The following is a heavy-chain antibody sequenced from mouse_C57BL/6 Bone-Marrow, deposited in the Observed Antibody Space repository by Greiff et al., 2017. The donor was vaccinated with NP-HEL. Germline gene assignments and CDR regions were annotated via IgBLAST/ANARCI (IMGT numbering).Heavy chain of an antibody. CDR1: GFTFSSYA. J-gene: IGHJ1*03. CDR2: ISDGGSYT. V-gene: IGHV5-4*01. Sequence: EVQLVESGGGLVKPGGSLKLSCAASGFTFSSYAMSWVRQTPEKRLEWVATISDGGSYTYYPDNVKGRFTISRDNAKNNLYLQMSHLKSEDTAMYYCAREGDYYGSSYEGWYFDVWGTGTTVTVSS. CDR3: AREGDYYGSSYEGWYFDV. D-gene: IGHD1-1*01.